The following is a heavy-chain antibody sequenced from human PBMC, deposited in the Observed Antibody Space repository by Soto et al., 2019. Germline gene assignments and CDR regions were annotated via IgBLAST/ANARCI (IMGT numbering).Heavy chain of an antibody. CDR2: ISGSGGST. V-gene: IGHV3-23*01. CDR3: ARGLGYCSSTSCYIWFDY. Sequence: GGSLRLSCAASGFTFSTYAMSWVRQAPGKGLEWVSAISGSGGSTYYADSVKGRFTISRDNSKNTLFLQMNSLRAEDTAVHYCARGLGYCSSTSCYIWFDYCGQGTLLTVSS. D-gene: IGHD2-2*02. CDR1: GFTFSTYA. J-gene: IGHJ4*02.